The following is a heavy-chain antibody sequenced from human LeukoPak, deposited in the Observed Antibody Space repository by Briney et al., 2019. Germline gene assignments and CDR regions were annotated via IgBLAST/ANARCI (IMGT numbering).Heavy chain of an antibody. Sequence: GGSLRLSCAASGFTFSSYSMNWVRQAPGKGLEWVSSISSSSSYIYYADSVKGRFTISRDNAKNSLYLQMNSLRAEDTAVYYCAKDRRELPAFDIWGQGTMVTVSS. CDR1: GFTFSSYS. D-gene: IGHD1-26*01. CDR3: AKDRRELPAFDI. J-gene: IGHJ3*02. V-gene: IGHV3-21*01. CDR2: ISSSSSYI.